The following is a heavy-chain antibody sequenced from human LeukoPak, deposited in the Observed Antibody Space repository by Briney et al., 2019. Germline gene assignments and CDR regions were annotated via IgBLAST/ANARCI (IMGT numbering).Heavy chain of an antibody. CDR1: GFTFSNAW. V-gene: IGHV3-15*01. Sequence: GGSLRLSCAASGFTFSNAWMSWVRQAPGKGLEWVGRIKSKTDGGTTDYAAPVKGRFTISRDDSKNTLYLQMNSLKTEDTAAYYCTTCGGDCYRSGSFDYWGQGTLVTVSS. CDR3: TTCGGDCYRSGSFDY. D-gene: IGHD2-21*02. CDR2: IKSKTDGGTT. J-gene: IGHJ4*02.